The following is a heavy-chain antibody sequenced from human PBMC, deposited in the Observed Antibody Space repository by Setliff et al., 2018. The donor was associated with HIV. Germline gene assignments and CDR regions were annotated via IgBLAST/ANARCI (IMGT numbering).Heavy chain of an antibody. CDR2: IYYSGST. D-gene: IGHD3-3*01. V-gene: IGHV4-39*01. J-gene: IGHJ5*02. CDR3: ARAYYDFWSGYYSVWFDP. CDR1: GGSISSSSYY. Sequence: SETLSLTCTVSGGSISSSSYYWGWIRQPPGKGLEWIGSIYYSGSTYYNPSLKSRVTISVDTSKNQFSLKLSSVTAADTAVYYCARAYYDFWSGYYSVWFDPWGQGTLVTVSS.